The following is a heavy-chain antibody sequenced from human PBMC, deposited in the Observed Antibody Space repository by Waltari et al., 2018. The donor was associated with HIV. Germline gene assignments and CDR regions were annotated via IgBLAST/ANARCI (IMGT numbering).Heavy chain of an antibody. CDR1: VFNFNLFL. D-gene: IGHD1-1*01. J-gene: IGHJ4*02. V-gene: IGHV3-21*02. Sequence: EVRLVQSGGGLVKPGESLTLSSTASVFNFNLFLMTWFRLAPGKGLEWVSSISRGSSYSYYSDAVKGRFTVSRDNAKNSLLLQLNTLTAEDTALYYCVRDRTSLTTGDFESWGQGAPVTVSS. CDR2: ISRGSSYS. CDR3: VRDRTSLTTGDFES.